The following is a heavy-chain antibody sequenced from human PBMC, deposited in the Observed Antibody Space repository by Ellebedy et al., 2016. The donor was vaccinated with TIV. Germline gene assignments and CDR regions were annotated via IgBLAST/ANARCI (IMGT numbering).Heavy chain of an antibody. V-gene: IGHV1-69*13. CDR1: GGTFNKNA. CDR3: ARDGDYGPSFFDS. CDR2: IIPIFGPP. D-gene: IGHD4-17*01. Sequence: AASVKVSCKASGGTFNKNAINWVRQAPGQGLERMGGIIPIFGPPNYAQKFQGRVTITADQSTSTAYMELRSLSSEDTAIYYCARDGDYGPSFFDSWGQGTLVTVSS. J-gene: IGHJ4*02.